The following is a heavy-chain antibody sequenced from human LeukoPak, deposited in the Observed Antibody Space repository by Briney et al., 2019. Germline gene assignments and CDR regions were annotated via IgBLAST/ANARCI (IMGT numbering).Heavy chain of an antibody. Sequence: GASVKVSCKASGGTFSSYAISWVRQAPGQGLEWMGGIIPIFGTANYAQKFQGRVMITTDESTSTAYMELSSLRSEDTAVYYCARMARAAAAYFDYWGQGTLVTVSS. CDR3: ARMARAAAAYFDY. J-gene: IGHJ4*02. CDR2: IIPIFGTA. D-gene: IGHD6-13*01. CDR1: GGTFSSYA. V-gene: IGHV1-69*05.